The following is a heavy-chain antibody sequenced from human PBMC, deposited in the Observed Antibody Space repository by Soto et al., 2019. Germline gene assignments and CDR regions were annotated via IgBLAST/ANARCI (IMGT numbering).Heavy chain of an antibody. CDR1: GYTFTSYG. Sequence: QVQLVQSGAEVKKPGASVKVSCKASGYTFTSYGLTWVRQAPGQGLEWMGWISADGGNTNDAQKFQGRISMTIDTSTSTAYMVLRSRRSDDTAMDFCARDQRCTDGIGLVYWGQGTLVTVSS. CDR2: ISADGGNT. J-gene: IGHJ4*02. CDR3: ARDQRCTDGIGLVY. D-gene: IGHD2-8*01. V-gene: IGHV1-18*04.